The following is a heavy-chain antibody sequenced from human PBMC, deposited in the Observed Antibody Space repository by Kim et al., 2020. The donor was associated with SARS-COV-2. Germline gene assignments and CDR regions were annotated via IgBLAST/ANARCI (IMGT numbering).Heavy chain of an antibody. Sequence: SFTNYADSVKCRFTISRDNAKNTLYLQMNSLRADDTAVYYCARGNNDMDVWGQGTTVTVSS. V-gene: IGHV3-74*01. J-gene: IGHJ6*02. CDR3: ARGNNDMDV. CDR2: SFT.